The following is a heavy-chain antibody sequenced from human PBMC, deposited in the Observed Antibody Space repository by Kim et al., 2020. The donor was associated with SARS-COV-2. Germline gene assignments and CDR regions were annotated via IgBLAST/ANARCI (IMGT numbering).Heavy chain of an antibody. D-gene: IGHD1-20*01. CDR3: ARSITGIHDLDY. Sequence: TYYAGSVKCGCTISRDNSKNTLYLQMNSLGAEDTAVYYCARSITGIHDLDYWGQGTLVTVSS. V-gene: IGHV3-66*01. J-gene: IGHJ4*02. CDR2: T.